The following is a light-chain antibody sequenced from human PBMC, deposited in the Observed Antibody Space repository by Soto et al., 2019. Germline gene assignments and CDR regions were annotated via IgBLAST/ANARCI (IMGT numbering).Light chain of an antibody. Sequence: DIQLTQSPSLLSASVGDRVTITCRASHDISTYLAWYQQKPGKAPNLLIYAASTLQSGVPSRFSGSGSGTDFSLTISSLQPEDFATYYCQQSYSTPITFGQGTRLEIK. CDR2: AAS. CDR1: HDISTY. J-gene: IGKJ5*01. V-gene: IGKV1-39*01. CDR3: QQSYSTPIT.